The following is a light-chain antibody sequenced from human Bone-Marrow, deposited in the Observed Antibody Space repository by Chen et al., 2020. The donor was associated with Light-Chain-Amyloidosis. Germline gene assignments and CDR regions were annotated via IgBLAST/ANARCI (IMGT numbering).Light chain of an antibody. CDR2: DYS. V-gene: IGLV3-21*02. J-gene: IGLJ3*02. Sequence: SYLLTQPSSVSVAPGQTATTACGGNNIGSTSVHWYQQTPGQAPLLVVYDYSDRPPGIPERLSGSNAGNTATLTISRVETGDDADYYCQVWDRSSDRPVFGGGTKLTVL. CDR3: QVWDRSSDRPV. CDR1: NIGSTS.